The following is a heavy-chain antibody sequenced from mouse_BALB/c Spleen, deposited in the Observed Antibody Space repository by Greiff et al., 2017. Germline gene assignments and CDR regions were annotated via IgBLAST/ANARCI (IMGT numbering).Heavy chain of an antibody. D-gene: IGHD1-1*01. CDR3: ARGEDYYGSSPFAY. CDR1: GYTFTSYN. V-gene: IGHV1-12*01. CDR2: IYPGNGDT. Sequence: LQQPGAELVKPGASVKMSCKASGYTFTSYNMHWVKQTPGQGLEWIGAIYPGNGDTSYNQKFKGKATLTADKSSSTAYMQLSSLTSEDSAVYYCARGEDYYGSSPFAYWGQGTLVTVSA. J-gene: IGHJ3*01.